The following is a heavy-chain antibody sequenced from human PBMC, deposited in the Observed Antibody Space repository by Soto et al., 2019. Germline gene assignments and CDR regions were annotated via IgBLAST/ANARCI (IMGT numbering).Heavy chain of an antibody. CDR1: GGSFSGYY. D-gene: IGHD2-2*02. Sequence: QVQLQQWGAGLLKPSETLFLTCAVYGGSFSGYYWSWIRQPPGKGLEWIGEINHSGSTNYNPSLKSRVTISVDTSKNQFSLKLCSVTAADTAVYYCARYPSCEYRDAFDIWGQGTMVTVSS. V-gene: IGHV4-34*01. CDR3: ARYPSCEYRDAFDI. J-gene: IGHJ3*02. CDR2: INHSGST.